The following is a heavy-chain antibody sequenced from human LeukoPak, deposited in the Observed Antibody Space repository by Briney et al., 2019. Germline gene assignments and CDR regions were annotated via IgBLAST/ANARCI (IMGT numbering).Heavy chain of an antibody. J-gene: IGHJ3*01. Sequence: GGSLRLSCAASGFTFTTSWMHWFRQAPGKGLVWVARIESDGTSTTYADSVKGRFTISRDNAKNTLYLQMNSLRAEDTAVYYCARDQYSSTWYRGAFDVWGQGTMVSVSS. D-gene: IGHD6-13*01. CDR3: ARDQYSSTWYRGAFDV. CDR2: IESDGTST. CDR1: GFTFTTSW. V-gene: IGHV3-74*01.